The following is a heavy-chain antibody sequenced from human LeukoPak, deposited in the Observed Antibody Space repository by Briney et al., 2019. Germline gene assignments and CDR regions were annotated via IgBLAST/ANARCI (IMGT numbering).Heavy chain of an antibody. J-gene: IGHJ3*01. CDR1: GYSFTGYY. CDR3: VREPVGGTPV. CDR2: INPNSGGT. Sequence: ASVKVSCKASGYSFTGYYIHWVRQAPGQGLEWMGWINPNSGGTNYAQKFQGRVTMTRDTSITTVYMELSGLRSDDTAMYHCVREPVGGTPVWGQGTMVTVSS. D-gene: IGHD1-26*01. V-gene: IGHV1-2*02.